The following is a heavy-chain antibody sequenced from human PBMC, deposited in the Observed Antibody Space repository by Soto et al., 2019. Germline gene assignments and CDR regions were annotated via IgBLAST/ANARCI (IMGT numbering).Heavy chain of an antibody. CDR2: IYYSGSA. CDR1: GGSVSSGSYY. CDR3: ARNSWNRLYFDY. D-gene: IGHD1-20*01. V-gene: IGHV4-61*01. J-gene: IGHJ4*02. Sequence: QVQLQESGPGLVKPSETLSLTCTVSGGSVSSGSYYWSWIRQPPGKGLEWIGYIYYSGSANYNPSLKGRGTISVDTSKIQFSLKLSSVTAADTAVYYCARNSWNRLYFDYWGQGTLVTVSS.